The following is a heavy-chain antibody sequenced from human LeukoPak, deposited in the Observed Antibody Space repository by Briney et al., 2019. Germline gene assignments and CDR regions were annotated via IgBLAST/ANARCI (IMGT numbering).Heavy chain of an antibody. J-gene: IGHJ4*02. V-gene: IGHV3-11*04. Sequence: GGSLTLSCAASGFTSSEHYMSWLRQAPGKGGEGVSNIYSSGSTIYYGDSVKCRFTISRDNAKTSLYLQMNSLRAEDTAVSYCAREYGSGSYYFGVWYYFDYWGQGTLVTVSS. CDR1: GFTSSEHY. CDR2: IYSSGSTI. D-gene: IGHD3-10*01. CDR3: AREYGSGSYYFGVWYYFDY.